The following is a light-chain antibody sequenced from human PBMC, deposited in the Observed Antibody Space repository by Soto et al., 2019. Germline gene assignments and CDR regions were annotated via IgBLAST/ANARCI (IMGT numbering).Light chain of an antibody. Sequence: EIVMTQSPATLSVAPGERATLSCRASQSVSSNLAWYKQKPGQAPSLLIYGASNRATGIPARFSGSGSGTEFTLTISSLQSEDFAFYYCQQYNNWPYTFGQGTKLDIK. J-gene: IGKJ2*01. CDR2: GAS. V-gene: IGKV3-15*01. CDR3: QQYNNWPYT. CDR1: QSVSSN.